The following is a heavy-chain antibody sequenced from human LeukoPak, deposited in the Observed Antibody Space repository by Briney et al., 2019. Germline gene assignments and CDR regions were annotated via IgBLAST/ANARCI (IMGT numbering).Heavy chain of an antibody. J-gene: IGHJ4*02. Sequence: PSETLSLTCTVSGGSISSYYWSWVRQPPGKGLEWIGYIYYSGSTNYNPSLKSRVTISVDTSKNQFSLKLSSVTAADTAVYYCARGYRGWGLPLDYWGQGTLVTVSS. CDR3: ARGYRGWGLPLDY. V-gene: IGHV4-59*01. CDR1: GGSISSYY. CDR2: IYYSGST. D-gene: IGHD3-16*01.